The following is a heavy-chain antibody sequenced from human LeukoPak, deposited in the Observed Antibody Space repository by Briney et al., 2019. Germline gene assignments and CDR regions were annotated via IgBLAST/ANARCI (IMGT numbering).Heavy chain of an antibody. CDR1: GYTFTSYG. V-gene: IGHV1-18*01. Sequence: ASVKVSCKASGYTFTSYGISWVRQAPGQGLEWMGWIGAYNGNTNYAQKLQGRVTMTTDTSTSTAYMELRSLRSDDTAVYYCAIKPPSGWFGTGWLDPWGQGTLVTVSS. CDR3: AIKPPSGWFGTGWLDP. CDR2: IGAYNGNT. J-gene: IGHJ5*02. D-gene: IGHD3-10*01.